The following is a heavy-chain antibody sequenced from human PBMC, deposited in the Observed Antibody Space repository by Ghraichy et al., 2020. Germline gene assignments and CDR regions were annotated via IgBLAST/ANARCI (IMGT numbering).Heavy chain of an antibody. Sequence: SQTLSLTCTVSGGSINSGTYYWSWIRQPAGKGLEWIGRIYTSESTKYNPSLKSRVTISVDTSKNQFSLKLSSVTAADTAVYYCARDSLGAIDYWGQGILVTVSS. CDR1: GGSINSGTYY. J-gene: IGHJ4*02. CDR3: ARDSLGAIDY. CDR2: IYTSEST. D-gene: IGHD1-26*01. V-gene: IGHV4-61*02.